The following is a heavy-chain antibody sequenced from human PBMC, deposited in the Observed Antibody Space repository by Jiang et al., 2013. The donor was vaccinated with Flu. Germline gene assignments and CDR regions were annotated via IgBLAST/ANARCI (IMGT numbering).Heavy chain of an antibody. CDR3: ARENEQFDY. D-gene: IGHD1-1*01. Sequence: NHSGSTNYNPSLKSRVTISVDTSKNQXSLKLSSVTAADTAVYYCARENEQFDYWGQGTLVTVSS. J-gene: IGHJ4*02. V-gene: IGHV4-34*01. CDR2: NHSGST.